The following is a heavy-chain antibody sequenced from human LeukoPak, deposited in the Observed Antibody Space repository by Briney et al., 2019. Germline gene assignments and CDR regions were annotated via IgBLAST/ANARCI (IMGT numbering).Heavy chain of an antibody. CDR2: IYYSGST. CDR3: ARGLIYGLRRVSGKLWFDP. D-gene: IGHD5-12*01. J-gene: IGHJ5*02. CDR1: GGSISSSNYY. Sequence: SETLSLTCTVSGGSISSSNYYWGWIRQPPGKGLEYIGSIYYSGSTYYNPSLKSRVTISVDTSKNQFSLKLSSVTAADTAVYYCARGLIYGLRRVSGKLWFDPWGQGTLVTVSS. V-gene: IGHV4-39*07.